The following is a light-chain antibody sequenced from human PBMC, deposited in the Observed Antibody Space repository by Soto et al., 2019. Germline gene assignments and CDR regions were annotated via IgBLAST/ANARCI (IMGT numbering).Light chain of an antibody. CDR3: SSYKSSGTWV. V-gene: IGLV2-18*02. CDR2: QVS. CDR1: SSDVGSYNS. Sequence: QSALTQPPSVSGSPGQSVTISCTGTSSDVGSYNSVSWYQQPPGTAPNLMICQVSNRPSGVPDRFSGSKSGNTASLTISGLQAEAEAEYYCSSYKSSGTWVFGGGTKLTVL. J-gene: IGLJ3*02.